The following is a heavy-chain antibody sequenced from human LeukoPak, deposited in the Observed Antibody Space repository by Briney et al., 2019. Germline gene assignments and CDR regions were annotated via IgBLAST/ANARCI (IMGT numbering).Heavy chain of an antibody. CDR2: ISSSSSYI. CDR1: GFTFSSYS. CDR3: ARGRAITYYDILTGEPDAFDI. Sequence: GGSLRLSCAASGFTFSSYSMNWVRQAPGKGLEWVSSISSSSSYIYYADSVKGRFTISRDNAKNSLYLQMNSLRAEDTAVYYCARGRAITYYDILTGEPDAFDIWGQGTMVTVSS. J-gene: IGHJ3*02. V-gene: IGHV3-21*01. D-gene: IGHD3-9*01.